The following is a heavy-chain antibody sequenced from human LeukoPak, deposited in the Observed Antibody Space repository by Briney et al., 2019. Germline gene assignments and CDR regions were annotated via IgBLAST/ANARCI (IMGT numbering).Heavy chain of an antibody. V-gene: IGHV4-34*01. D-gene: IGHD2-15*01. CDR1: GGSFSGYY. Sequence: TSETLSLTCAVYGGSFSGYYWSWIRQPPGKGLEWIGEINHSGSTNYNPSLKSRVTISVDTSKNQFSLKLSSVTAADTAVYYCARGFLGAVDNLVSAKYFDYWGQGTPVTVSS. CDR2: INHSGST. CDR3: ARGFLGAVDNLVSAKYFDY. J-gene: IGHJ4*02.